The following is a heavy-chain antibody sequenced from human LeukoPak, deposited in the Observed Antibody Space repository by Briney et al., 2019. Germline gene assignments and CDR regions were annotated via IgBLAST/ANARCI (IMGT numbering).Heavy chain of an antibody. J-gene: IGHJ4*02. CDR2: INEDGSIT. CDR3: ARDLGGIAGS. Sequence: GGSLRLSCAASGFTFTRYWMHWVRQVPGKGLDWVSRINEDGSITTRADFVRGRFTISRDNARDTLYLQMNSLRSEDTAVYYCARDLGGIAGSWGQGTLVTVSS. CDR1: GFTFTRYW. D-gene: IGHD1-26*01. V-gene: IGHV3-74*01.